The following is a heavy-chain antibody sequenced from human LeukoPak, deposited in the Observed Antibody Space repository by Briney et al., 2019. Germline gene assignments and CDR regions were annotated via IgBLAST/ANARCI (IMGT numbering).Heavy chain of an antibody. J-gene: IGHJ6*02. CDR2: INPNSGGT. D-gene: IGHD4-17*01. Sequence: GASVKVSCKASGYTFTGYYMHWVRQAPGQGLEWMGWINPNSGGTNYAQKFQGRATMTRDTSISTAYMELSRLRSDDTAVYYCARDLRTAVTTVSYYYYGMDVWGQGTTVTVSS. CDR3: ARDLRTAVTTVSYYYYGMDV. CDR1: GYTFTGYY. V-gene: IGHV1-2*02.